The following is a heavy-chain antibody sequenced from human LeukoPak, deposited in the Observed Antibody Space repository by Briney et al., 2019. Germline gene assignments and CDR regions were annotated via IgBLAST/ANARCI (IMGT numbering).Heavy chain of an antibody. CDR3: AIESRITMVRGVISWFDP. J-gene: IGHJ5*02. V-gene: IGHV4-38-2*01. CDR1: GYSISSGYH. D-gene: IGHD3-10*01. CDR2: IYHSGST. Sequence: SETLSLTCAVSGYSISSGYHWGWIRQPPGKGLEWIGSIYHSGSTYYNPSLKSRVTISVDTSKNQFSLKLSSVTAADTAVYYCAIESRITMVRGVISWFDPWGQGTLVTVSS.